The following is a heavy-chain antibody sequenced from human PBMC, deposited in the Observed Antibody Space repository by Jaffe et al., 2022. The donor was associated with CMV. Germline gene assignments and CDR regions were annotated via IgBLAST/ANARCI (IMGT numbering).Heavy chain of an antibody. CDR1: GGSFSGYY. J-gene: IGHJ6*03. Sequence: QVQLQQWGAGLLKPSETLSLTCAVYGGSFSGYYWSWIRQPPGKGLEWIGEINHSGSTNYNPSLKSRVTISVDTSKNQFSLKLSSVTAADTAVYYCARSLITMVRGVKHTPERGENNYYMDVWGKGTTVTVSS. V-gene: IGHV4-34*01. D-gene: IGHD3-10*01. CDR2: INHSGST. CDR3: ARSLITMVRGVKHTPERGENNYYMDV.